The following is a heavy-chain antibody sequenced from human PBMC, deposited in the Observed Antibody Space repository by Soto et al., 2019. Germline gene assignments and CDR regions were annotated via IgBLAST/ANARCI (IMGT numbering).Heavy chain of an antibody. CDR3: ARGLFGQQWLVGFDT. V-gene: IGHV1-69*13. D-gene: IGHD6-19*01. CDR2: TIPMFATA. CDR1: GGSFSNYI. J-gene: IGHJ4*02. Sequence: SVKVSCKASGGSFSNYIFAWVRQAPGQGLEWMGGTIPMFATAQYAQKLQGRVTITADESTSTVYMDLTSLTSDDTAVYYCARGLFGQQWLVGFDTWGQGTLVTVSS.